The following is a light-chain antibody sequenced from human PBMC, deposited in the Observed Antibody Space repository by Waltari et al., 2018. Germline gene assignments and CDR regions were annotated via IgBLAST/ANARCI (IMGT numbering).Light chain of an antibody. V-gene: IGLV1-51*02. J-gene: IGLJ2*01. CDR1: SSNIGNNY. CDR3: GTWDSSLSAVV. CDR2: ENN. Sequence: QSVLTQPPSVSAAPGQKVTISCSGSSSNIGNNYVSWYQHLPGTAPELPIYENNERPSGIPDRSSGSKSGTSATLGITGLQTGDEADYYCGTWDSSLSAVVFGGGTKLTVL.